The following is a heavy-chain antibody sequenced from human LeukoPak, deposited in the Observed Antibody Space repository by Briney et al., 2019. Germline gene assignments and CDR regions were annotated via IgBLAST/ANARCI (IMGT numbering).Heavy chain of an antibody. J-gene: IGHJ4*02. CDR1: GGSVSIYY. V-gene: IGHV4-59*08. CDR3: ARLGYYYGSGSYNPPHFDY. CDR2: IYYSGST. Sequence: SETLSLTCAVSGGSVSIYYWSWIRQPPGKGLEWIGYIYYSGSTNYNPSLKSRVTISVDTSKNQFSLKLSSVTAADTAVYYCARLGYYYGSGSYNPPHFDYWGQGTLVTVSS. D-gene: IGHD3-10*01.